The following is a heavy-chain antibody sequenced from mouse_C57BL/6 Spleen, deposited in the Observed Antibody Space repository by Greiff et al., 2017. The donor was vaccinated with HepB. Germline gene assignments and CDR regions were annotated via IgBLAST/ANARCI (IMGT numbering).Heavy chain of an antibody. Sequence: QVQLQQPGAELVKPGASVKLSCKASGYTFTSYWMHWVKQRPGQGLEWIGMIHPNSGSTNYNEKFKSKATLTVDKSSSTAYMQLISLTSEDSAVYYCARETLDSSGFGYFDYWGQGTTLTVSS. CDR2: IHPNSGST. V-gene: IGHV1-64*01. CDR1: GYTFTSYW. CDR3: ARETLDSSGFGYFDY. J-gene: IGHJ2*01. D-gene: IGHD3-2*02.